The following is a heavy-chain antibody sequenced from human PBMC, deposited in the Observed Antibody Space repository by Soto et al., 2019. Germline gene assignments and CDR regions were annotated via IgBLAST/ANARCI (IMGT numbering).Heavy chain of an antibody. Sequence: TSETLSLTCAVYGGSFSGYYLSWSRQRPGKGLEWIGEINHSGSTNYNPSLKSRVTISVDTSKNQFSLKLSSVTPADTAVYYCARGQLFPGYSSPVRLANWFDPWGQGTLVTVSS. CDR2: INHSGST. CDR1: GGSFSGYY. CDR3: ARGQLFPGYSSPVRLANWFDP. J-gene: IGHJ5*02. D-gene: IGHD6-13*01. V-gene: IGHV4-34*01.